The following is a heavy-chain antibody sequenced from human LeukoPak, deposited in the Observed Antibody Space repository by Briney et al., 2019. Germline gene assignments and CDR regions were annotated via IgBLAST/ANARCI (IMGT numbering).Heavy chain of an antibody. D-gene: IGHD5-12*01. CDR2: INPTNGIA. Sequence: ASVTVSCKASGYTLTDHYMHWLRQTPGRGLEWMGWINPTNGIAVYGQAFQGRVTMTRDTSISTVYMELTNLRSDDTGVYYCAKEGYSNGPDPWGPGSLVTVSS. V-gene: IGHV1-2*02. CDR1: GYTLTDHY. J-gene: IGHJ5*02. CDR3: AKEGYSNGPDP.